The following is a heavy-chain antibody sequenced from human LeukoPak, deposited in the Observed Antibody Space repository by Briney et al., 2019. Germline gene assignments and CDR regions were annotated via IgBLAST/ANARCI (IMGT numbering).Heavy chain of an antibody. CDR3: AHGSMYQLDY. J-gene: IGHJ4*02. CDR1: GFSFSRQG. CDR2: IIGGSGGT. V-gene: IGHV3-23*01. D-gene: IGHD2-2*01. Sequence: PGGSLRLSCAASGFSFSRQGMSGVRQAPGKGLEGVSGIIGGSGGTYYADSVKGRFTISRDNAKNTLYLQMNSLRAEDTAVYYCAHGSMYQLDYWGQGTLVTVSS.